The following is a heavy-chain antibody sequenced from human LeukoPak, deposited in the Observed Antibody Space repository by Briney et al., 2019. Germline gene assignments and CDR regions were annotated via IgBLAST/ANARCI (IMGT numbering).Heavy chain of an antibody. D-gene: IGHD5-18*01. CDR2: INPNSGGT. J-gene: IGHJ4*02. CDR1: GCTFSGYY. CDR3: ARADTAMGDY. Sequence: ASVKVSCKASGCTFSGYYMHWVRQAPGQGLEWMGWINPNSGGTNYAQKFQGRVTMTRDMSTSTVYMELSSLRSEDTAVYYCARADTAMGDYWGQGTLVTVSS. V-gene: IGHV1-2*02.